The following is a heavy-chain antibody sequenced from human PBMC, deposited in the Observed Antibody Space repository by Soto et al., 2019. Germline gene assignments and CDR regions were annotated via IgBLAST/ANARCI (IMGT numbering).Heavy chain of an antibody. CDR3: AKDPELGSVGAFDI. CDR2: SSGSGGST. V-gene: IGHV3-23*01. J-gene: IGHJ3*02. D-gene: IGHD7-27*01. CDR1: GFTFSSYA. Sequence: GGSLRLSCAASGFTFSSYAMSWVCQAPGTGLERVSASSGSGGSTYYADSVKVRFTISRDNSKNTLYLQMNSLRAEDTAVYYCAKDPELGSVGAFDIWGQGTMVTVSS.